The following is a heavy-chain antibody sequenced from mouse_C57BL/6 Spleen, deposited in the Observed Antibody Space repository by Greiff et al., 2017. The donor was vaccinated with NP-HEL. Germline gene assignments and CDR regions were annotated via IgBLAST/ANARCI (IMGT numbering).Heavy chain of an antibody. D-gene: IGHD2-5*01. Sequence: VQLQQPGAELVRPGSSVKLSCKASGYTFTSYWMDWVKQRPGQGLEWIGNIYPSDSETHYNQKFKDKATLTVDKSSSTAYMQLSSLTSEDSAVYYCATYYSNYGAMDYWGQGTSVTVSS. J-gene: IGHJ4*01. CDR2: IYPSDSET. CDR3: ATYYSNYGAMDY. CDR1: GYTFTSYW. V-gene: IGHV1-61*01.